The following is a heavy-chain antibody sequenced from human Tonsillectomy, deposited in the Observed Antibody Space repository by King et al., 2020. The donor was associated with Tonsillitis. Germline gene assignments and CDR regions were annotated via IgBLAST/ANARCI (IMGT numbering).Heavy chain of an antibody. J-gene: IGHJ3*02. CDR3: ARGMGEQLLDAFDI. CDR1: GGTFSTYV. CDR2: IIPILGIA. V-gene: IGHV1-69*04. Sequence: VQLVQSGAEVKKPGSSVKVSCKASGGTFSTYVISWVRQAPGQGLEWMGRIIPILGIANYAQKFQGRVTITADKSTTTAYMELSSLRSEDTAVYYCARGMGEQLLDAFDIWGQGTVVTVSS. D-gene: IGHD2-2*01.